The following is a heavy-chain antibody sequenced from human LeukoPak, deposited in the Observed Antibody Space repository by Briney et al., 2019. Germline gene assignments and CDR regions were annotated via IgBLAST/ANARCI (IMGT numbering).Heavy chain of an antibody. J-gene: IGHJ4*02. V-gene: IGHV4-59*01. Sequence: SETLSLTCTVSGGSISSYYWSWIRQPPGKGLEWIGYIYYSGSTNYNPSLKSRVTISVDTSKDQFSLKLSSVTAADTAVYYCAKDQSSGRPFDYWGQGTLVTVSS. D-gene: IGHD6-19*01. CDR2: IYYSGST. CDR3: AKDQSSGRPFDY. CDR1: GGSISSYY.